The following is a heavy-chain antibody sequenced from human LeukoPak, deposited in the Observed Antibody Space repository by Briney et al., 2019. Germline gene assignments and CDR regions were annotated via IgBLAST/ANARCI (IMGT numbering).Heavy chain of an antibody. D-gene: IGHD6-13*01. CDR3: ARGIAAAGTLI. CDR1: GFTFSSYS. Sequence: PGGSLRLSCAASGFTFSSYSMNWVRQAPGKGLEWVSSISSSSSYIYYADSVKGRSTISRDNAKNSLYLQMNSLRAEDTAVYYCARGIAAAGTLIWGQGTMVTVSS. V-gene: IGHV3-21*01. J-gene: IGHJ3*02. CDR2: ISSSSSYI.